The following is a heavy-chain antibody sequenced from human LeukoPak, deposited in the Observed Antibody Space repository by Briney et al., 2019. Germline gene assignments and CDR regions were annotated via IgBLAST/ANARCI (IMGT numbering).Heavy chain of an antibody. J-gene: IGHJ4*02. CDR2: ISGSGGST. D-gene: IGHD5-12*01. V-gene: IGHV3-23*01. CDR1: GFTFSSYA. Sequence: TGGSLRLSCAASGFTFSSYAMSWVRQAPGKGLEWVSAISGSGGSTYYADSVKGRFTISRDNAKNSLYLQMNSLRAEDTAVYYCARVGGYGTFFDYWGQGTLVTVSS. CDR3: ARVGGYGTFFDY.